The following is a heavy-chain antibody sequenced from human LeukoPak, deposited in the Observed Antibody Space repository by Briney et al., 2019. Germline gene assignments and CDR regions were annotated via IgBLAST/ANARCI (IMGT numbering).Heavy chain of an antibody. CDR1: GFTVSSNY. J-gene: IGHJ4*02. D-gene: IGHD4-23*01. V-gene: IGHV3-53*01. Sequence: GGSLRLSCAASGFTVSSNYMSCVRQAPGKGLEWVSVIYSGGSTYYADSVKGRFTISRDNSKNTLYLQMNSLRAEDTAVYYCARGRTTVVTPLGPLDYWGQGTLVTVSS. CDR2: IYSGGST. CDR3: ARGRTTVVTPLGPLDY.